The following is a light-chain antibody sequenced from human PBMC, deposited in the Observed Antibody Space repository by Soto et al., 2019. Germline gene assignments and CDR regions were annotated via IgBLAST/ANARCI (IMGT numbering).Light chain of an antibody. CDR1: QSGFYSCNNTRY. V-gene: IGKV4-1*01. CDR2: WAS. CDR3: HQYYSSPLT. Sequence: DIVMTQHPDSLAVSLGERATIDCNSSQSGFYSCNNTRYLAWYQQKPGQSPKLLIYWASNRESGVPDRFSGSGSGTDFTLSISSLQAEDLAVYYCHQYYSSPLTFGGGTKVEIK. J-gene: IGKJ4*01.